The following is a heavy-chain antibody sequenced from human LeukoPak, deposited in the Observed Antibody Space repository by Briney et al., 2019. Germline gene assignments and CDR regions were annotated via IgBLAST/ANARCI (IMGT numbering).Heavy chain of an antibody. Sequence: ASVKVSCKASGYTFTSYGISWVRQAPGQGLEWMGWISAYNGNTNHAQKLQGRVTMTTDTSTSTVYMELSSLRSEDTAVYYCARDRVRLAGGVFDYWGQGTLVTVSS. J-gene: IGHJ4*02. D-gene: IGHD3-16*01. CDR3: ARDRVRLAGGVFDY. CDR2: ISAYNGNT. V-gene: IGHV1-18*01. CDR1: GYTFTSYG.